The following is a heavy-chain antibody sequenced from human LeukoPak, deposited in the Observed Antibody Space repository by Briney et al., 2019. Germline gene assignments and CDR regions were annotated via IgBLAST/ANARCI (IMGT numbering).Heavy chain of an antibody. D-gene: IGHD1-26*01. V-gene: IGHV3-53*01. CDR3: AKAADGGTRYYYYYMDV. Sequence: GGSLRLSCAVSGFTVSSNYMNWVRQAPGKGLEWVSVIYSAGSTYYPDSVKGRFTSSRDNSKNTVYLQMNSLRAGDTAVYYCAKAADGGTRYYYYYMDVWGKGTTVTVSS. J-gene: IGHJ6*03. CDR1: GFTVSSNY. CDR2: IYSAGST.